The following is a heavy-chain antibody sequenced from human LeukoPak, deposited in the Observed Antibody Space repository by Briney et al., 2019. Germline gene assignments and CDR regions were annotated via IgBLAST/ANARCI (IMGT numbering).Heavy chain of an antibody. J-gene: IGHJ4*02. D-gene: IGHD4-11*01. Sequence: ASVKVSCKASGYTFTSYGISWVRQAPGQGLEWMGWISAYNGNTNYAQTLQGRVTMTTDTSTTTAYMELRSLRSDDTAVYYCAREGTVTQPFDYWGQGTLVTVSS. CDR3: AREGTVTQPFDY. CDR2: ISAYNGNT. V-gene: IGHV1-18*01. CDR1: GYTFTSYG.